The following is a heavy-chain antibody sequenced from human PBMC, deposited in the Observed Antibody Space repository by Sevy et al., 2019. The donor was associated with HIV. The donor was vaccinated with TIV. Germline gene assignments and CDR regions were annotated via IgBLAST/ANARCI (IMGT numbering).Heavy chain of an antibody. V-gene: IGHV3-48*02. CDR1: GFTFSHYS. CDR3: ARDCGYGYGMYV. J-gene: IGHJ6*02. CDR2: IMNGVNTI. Sequence: GGSLRLSCAASGFTFSHYSMNWVRQAPGKGLEWVSYIMNGVNTIYQADSVKGRFSISRDNAKNSLYLQMNSLRDEDTAVYYCARDCGYGYGMYVWGQGSTVTVSS. D-gene: IGHD5-12*01.